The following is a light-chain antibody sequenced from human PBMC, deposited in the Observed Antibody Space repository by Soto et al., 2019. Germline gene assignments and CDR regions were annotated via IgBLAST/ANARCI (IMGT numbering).Light chain of an antibody. CDR2: MNN. J-gene: IGLJ3*02. V-gene: IGLV1-47*01. CDR1: SSDY. Sequence: QSVLTEPRSASGTPGERVTISCSGSSSDYVYWYQQLPGTAPKLLIYMNNQRPSGVPDRFSGSKSGTSASLAISGLRSEGEADYYCAAWDDSLSGWVFGGGTKVTVL. CDR3: AAWDDSLSGWV.